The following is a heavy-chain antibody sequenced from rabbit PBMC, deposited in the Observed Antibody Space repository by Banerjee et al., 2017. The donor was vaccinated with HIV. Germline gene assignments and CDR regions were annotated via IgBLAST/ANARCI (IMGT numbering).Heavy chain of an antibody. D-gene: IGHD6-1*01. CDR1: GFSFSSSYW. CDR3: ARYYTGYGAYGYAFNL. CDR2: IYTGSSGIT. J-gene: IGHJ4*01. Sequence: QSLEESGGDLVKPGASLTLTCTASGFSFSSSYWICWVRQAPGKGLEWTGCIYTGSSGITYYASWAKGRFTISKTSSTTVTLQMTSLTAADTATYFCARYYTGYGAYGYAFNLWGPGTLVTVS. V-gene: IGHV1S40*01.